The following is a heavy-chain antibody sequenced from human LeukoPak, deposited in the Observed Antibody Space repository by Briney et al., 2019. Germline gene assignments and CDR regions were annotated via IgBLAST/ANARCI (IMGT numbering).Heavy chain of an antibody. J-gene: IGHJ6*03. CDR3: ARLLSGYGYYYYYMDV. CDR2: INHSGST. V-gene: IGHV4-38-2*02. CDR1: GYSISSGYY. D-gene: IGHD5-12*01. Sequence: PSETLSLTCTVSGYSISSGYYWGWIRQPPGKGLEWIGEINHSGSTNYNPSLKSRVTISVDTSKNQFSLKLSSVTAADTAVYYCARLLSGYGYYYYYMDVWGKGTTVTISS.